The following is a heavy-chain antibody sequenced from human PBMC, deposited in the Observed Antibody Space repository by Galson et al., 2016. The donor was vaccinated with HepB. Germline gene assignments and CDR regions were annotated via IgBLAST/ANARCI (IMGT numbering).Heavy chain of an antibody. CDR3: ARGYEILTGYYAY. CDR2: IIPMLGTA. Sequence: VKVSCKASGGTFNTYAISWVRQAPGQGLEWMGGIIPMLGTATYAQKFQGRVTITADESTSTAYMDLSSLRSEDTALYYCARGYEILTGYYAYWGQGTLITGSA. V-gene: IGHV1-69*13. CDR1: GGTFNTYA. J-gene: IGHJ4*02. D-gene: IGHD3-9*01.